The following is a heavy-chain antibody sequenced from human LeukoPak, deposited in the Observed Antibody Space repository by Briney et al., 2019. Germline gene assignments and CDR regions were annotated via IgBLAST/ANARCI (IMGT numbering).Heavy chain of an antibody. CDR3: ARSTRSHYYGSASYNYGMDV. V-gene: IGHV1-2*02. CDR2: INPNSGGT. Sequence: ASVKVSCKASGYTFTGYYMHWVRQAPGQGLEWMGWINPNSGGTNYAQKFQGRVTRTRDTSISTAYMELSRLRSDDTAVYYCARSTRSHYYGSASYNYGMDVWGQGTTVTVSS. CDR1: GYTFTGYY. D-gene: IGHD3-10*01. J-gene: IGHJ6*02.